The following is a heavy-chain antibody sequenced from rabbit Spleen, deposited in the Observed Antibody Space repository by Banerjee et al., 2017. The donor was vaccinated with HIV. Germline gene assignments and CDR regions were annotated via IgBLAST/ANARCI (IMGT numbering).Heavy chain of an antibody. CDR3: AREYASSNYYGGYYFNL. Sequence: QSLEESGGGLVKPEGSLTLTCKASGVSFSDKDVMCWVRQAPGKGLELIACIYTSNGSTWYASWAKGRFTISKTSSTTVTLQMTSLTAADTATYFCAREYASSNYYGGYYFNLWGPGTLVTVS. D-gene: IGHD8-1*01. V-gene: IGHV1S40*01. J-gene: IGHJ4*01. CDR2: IYTSNGST. CDR1: GVSFSDKDV.